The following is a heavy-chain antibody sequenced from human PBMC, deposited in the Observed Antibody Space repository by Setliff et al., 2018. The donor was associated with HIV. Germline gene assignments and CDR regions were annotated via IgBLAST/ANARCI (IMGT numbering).Heavy chain of an antibody. CDR1: GGSINSDGYY. CDR3: ARESMLRGLRHAVDI. CDR2: IYYIGGA. Sequence: PSETLSLTCTVSGGSINSDGYYWTWVRQHPGKGLQWIGYIYYIGGAYYNPSLKSRVTISLDTSKNHFSLNLSSVTAADTAVYYCARESMLRGLRHAVDIWGQGTMVTVSS. V-gene: IGHV4-31*03. J-gene: IGHJ3*02. D-gene: IGHD3-10*01.